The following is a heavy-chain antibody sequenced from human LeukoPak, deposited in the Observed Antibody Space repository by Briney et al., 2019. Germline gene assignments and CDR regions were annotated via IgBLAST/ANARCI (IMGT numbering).Heavy chain of an antibody. CDR3: ARDPYGDSGLFDY. CDR1: GFTFSSYA. Sequence: PGGSLRLSCAASGFTFSSYAMHWVRQAPGKGLEWVAVISYDGSNKYYADSVKGRSTISRDNSKNTLYLQMNSLRAEDTAVYYCARDPYGDSGLFDYWGQGTLVTVSS. J-gene: IGHJ4*02. CDR2: ISYDGSNK. V-gene: IGHV3-30*04. D-gene: IGHD4-17*01.